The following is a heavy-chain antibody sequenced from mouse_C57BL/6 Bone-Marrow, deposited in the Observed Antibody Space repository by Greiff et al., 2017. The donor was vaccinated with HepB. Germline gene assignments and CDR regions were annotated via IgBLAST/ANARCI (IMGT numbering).Heavy chain of an antibody. J-gene: IGHJ2*01. CDR1: GYTFTSYG. CDR2: IYPRSGNT. V-gene: IGHV1-81*01. CDR3: ARRGVYYFDY. Sequence: VKLMESGAELARPGASVKLSCKASGYTFTSYGISWVKQRTGQGLEWIGEIYPRSGNTYYNEKFKGKATLTADKSSSTAYMELRSLTSEDSAVYFCARRGVYYFDYWGQGTTLTVSS.